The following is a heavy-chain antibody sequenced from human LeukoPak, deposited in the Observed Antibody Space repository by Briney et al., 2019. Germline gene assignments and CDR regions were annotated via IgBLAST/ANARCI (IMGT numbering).Heavy chain of an antibody. CDR3: ASGAYDFWSGIHY. V-gene: IGHV3-21*01. Sequence: SGGSLRLSCAASGFTFSSYSMNWVRQAPGKGLEWVSSISSSSSYIYYADSVEGRFTISRDNAKNSLYLQMNSLRAEDTAVYYCASGAYDFWSGIHYWGQGTLVTVSS. J-gene: IGHJ4*02. D-gene: IGHD3-3*01. CDR1: GFTFSSYS. CDR2: ISSSSSYI.